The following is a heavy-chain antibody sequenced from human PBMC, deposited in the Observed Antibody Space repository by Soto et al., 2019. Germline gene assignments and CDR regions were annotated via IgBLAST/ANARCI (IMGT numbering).Heavy chain of an antibody. J-gene: IGHJ6*02. D-gene: IGHD3-9*01. CDR2: IDHSGAK. CDR3: ARVFPFYDILTGRYYYYGMDV. V-gene: IGHV4-34*01. Sequence: SETLSLTCAVYGGSFGGYNWIWIRQSPGKGLEWIGEIDHSGAKKYNPTLKSRVTISADTSKHQFSLQLSSVTAADTAVYFCARVFPFYDILTGRYYYYGMDVWGQGTRVTVSS. CDR1: GGSFGGYN.